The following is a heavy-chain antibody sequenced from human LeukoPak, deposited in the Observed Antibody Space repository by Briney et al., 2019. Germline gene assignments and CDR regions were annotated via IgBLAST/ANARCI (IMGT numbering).Heavy chain of an antibody. J-gene: IGHJ4*02. D-gene: IGHD2-2*01. Sequence: ASVKVSCKASGYTFTGYYMHWVRQAPGQGLEWMGWINPNSGGTNYAQKFQGRVTMTRDTSTSTAYMELSWLRSVDTAVYYCARGRMGCSSTSCHPRDYRGQGTLVTVSS. CDR1: GYTFTGYY. V-gene: IGHV1-2*02. CDR3: ARGRMGCSSTSCHPRDY. CDR2: INPNSGGT.